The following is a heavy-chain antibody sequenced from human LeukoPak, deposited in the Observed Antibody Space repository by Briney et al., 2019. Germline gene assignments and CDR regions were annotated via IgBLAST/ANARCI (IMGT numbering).Heavy chain of an antibody. D-gene: IGHD5-12*01. V-gene: IGHV3-21*04. CDR3: VKDKHRDGYTYGVYDS. CDR1: GFTFSSHS. CDR2: ISSSSSYI. J-gene: IGHJ5*01. Sequence: GGSLRLSCAASGFTFSSHSMNWVRQAPGKGLEWVSSISSSSSYIYYADSVKGRFTISRDNAKNSLDLQMSSLRPEDTALYYCVKDKHRDGYTYGVYDSWGQGTLITVSS.